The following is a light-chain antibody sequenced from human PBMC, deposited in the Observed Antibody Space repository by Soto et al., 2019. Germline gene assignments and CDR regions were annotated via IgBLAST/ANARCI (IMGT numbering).Light chain of an antibody. CDR2: KNN. CDR3: QSYDHIRSGPL. CDR1: GSNVGASYD. J-gene: IGLJ3*02. V-gene: IGLV1-40*01. Sequence: QSVLTQPPSVSGAPGQTITMSCTGSGSNVGASYDVHWYQVLPGAGPRLLIYKNNNRPSGVPDRFSGSKSGTSASLAITGLRAEDEADYYCQSYDHIRSGPLFGGGTKLTVL.